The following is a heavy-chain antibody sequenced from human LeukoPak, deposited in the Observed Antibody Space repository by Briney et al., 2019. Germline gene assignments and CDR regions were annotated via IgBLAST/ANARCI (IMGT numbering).Heavy chain of an antibody. CDR1: GFTFSGYS. V-gene: IGHV3-48*01. D-gene: IGHD4-17*01. CDR3: VRGSYGAYDY. CDR2: ISKSSSTI. J-gene: IGHJ4*02. Sequence: GGSLRLSCAASGFTFSGYSMNWVRQAPGKGLEWVSYISKSSSTIYYADSVKGRFTISRDNAKNSLYLQMNSLRAEDTAVYYCVRGSYGAYDYWGQGSLVTVSS.